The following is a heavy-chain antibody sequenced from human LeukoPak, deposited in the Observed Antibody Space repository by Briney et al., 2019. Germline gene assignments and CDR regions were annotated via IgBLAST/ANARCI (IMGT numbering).Heavy chain of an antibody. CDR1: GGSISSSSYY. Sequence: SETLSLTCTVSGGSISSSSYYWGWIRQPPGKGLEWIGSINYSGSTYYNPSLKSRVTISVDTSKNQFSLKLSSVTAADTAVYYCARVTFSSSWYSHDYWGQGTLVTVSS. J-gene: IGHJ4*02. CDR2: INYSGST. D-gene: IGHD6-13*01. CDR3: ARVTFSSSWYSHDY. V-gene: IGHV4-39*07.